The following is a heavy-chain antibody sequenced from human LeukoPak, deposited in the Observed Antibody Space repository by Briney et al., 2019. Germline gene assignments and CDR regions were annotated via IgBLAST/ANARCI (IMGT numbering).Heavy chain of an antibody. J-gene: IGHJ3*02. Sequence: SETLSLTCTVSGGSISSCYWSWIRQPPGKGLEWIGYIYYSGSTNYNPSLKSRVTISVDTSKNQFSLKLSSVTAADTAVYYCARAIGYGSGSYYAESGAFDIWGQGTMVTVSS. CDR3: ARAIGYGSGSYYAESGAFDI. D-gene: IGHD3-10*01. V-gene: IGHV4-59*01. CDR2: IYYSGST. CDR1: GGSISSCY.